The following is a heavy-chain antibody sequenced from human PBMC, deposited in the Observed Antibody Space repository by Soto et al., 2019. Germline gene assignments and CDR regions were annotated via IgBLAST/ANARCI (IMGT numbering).Heavy chain of an antibody. CDR1: EYTFTSYY. CDR2: MNPNSGNT. CDR3: ARLQYYGSGSYYGS. Sequence: ASVKVSCKDSEYTFTSYYINWVRQATGQGLEWMGWMNPNSGNTGYAQKFQGLVTMTSNTSISTAYLQWSSLKASDTAMYYCARLQYYGSGSYYGSWGQGTLVTVSS. D-gene: IGHD3-10*01. V-gene: IGHV1-8*01. J-gene: IGHJ5*02.